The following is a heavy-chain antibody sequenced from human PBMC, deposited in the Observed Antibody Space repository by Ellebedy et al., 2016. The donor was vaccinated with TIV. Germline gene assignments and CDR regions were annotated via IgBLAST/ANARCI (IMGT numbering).Heavy chain of an antibody. Sequence: SETLSLTCAVYGGSFTGYYYSWIRQPPGKGLEWIGEINQSGRATYNPSLKGRVTISVDTSKNQFSLRLISVTAADTAVYYCGRDLLSGRFPDYIDSWGQGTLVTVSS. CDR3: GRDLLSGRFPDYIDS. V-gene: IGHV4-34*01. CDR1: GGSFTGYY. D-gene: IGHD1-26*01. CDR2: INQSGRA. J-gene: IGHJ4*02.